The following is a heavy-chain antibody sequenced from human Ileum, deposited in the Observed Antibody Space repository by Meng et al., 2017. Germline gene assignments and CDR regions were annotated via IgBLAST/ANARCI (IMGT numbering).Heavy chain of an antibody. CDR2: IKQDGSEK. Sequence: GGSLRLSCVASGFTFSSYWMSWVRQAPGKGLEWVANIKQDGSEKYYVDSVKGRFTISRDNAKNSLYLQMNSLRAEDTAVYYCARDNYGSGSYYPNWFDPWGQGTLVTVSS. D-gene: IGHD3-10*01. CDR1: GFTFSSYW. V-gene: IGHV3-7*01. CDR3: ARDNYGSGSYYPNWFDP. J-gene: IGHJ5*02.